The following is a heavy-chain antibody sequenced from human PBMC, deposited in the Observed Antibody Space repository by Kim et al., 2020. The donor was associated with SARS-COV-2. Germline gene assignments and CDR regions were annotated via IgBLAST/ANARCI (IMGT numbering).Heavy chain of an antibody. CDR1: GYTFTGYY. Sequence: ASVKVSCKASGYTFTGYYMHWVRQAPGQGLEWMGWINPNSGGTNYAQKFQGWVTMTRDTSISTAYMELSRLRSDDTAVYYCARGTDAAAGPRGVTPPTYYYYGMDVWGQGTTVTVSS. CDR3: ARGTDAAAGPRGVTPPTYYYYGMDV. V-gene: IGHV1-2*04. J-gene: IGHJ6*02. D-gene: IGHD3-10*01. CDR2: INPNSGGT.